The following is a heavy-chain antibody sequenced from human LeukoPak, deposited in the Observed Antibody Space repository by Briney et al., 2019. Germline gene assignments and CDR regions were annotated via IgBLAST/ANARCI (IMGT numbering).Heavy chain of an antibody. J-gene: IGHJ6*04. CDR2: FDPEDGET. CDR1: GYTLTELS. V-gene: IGHV1-24*01. CDR3: ATSAPEGNYFYYGMDV. Sequence: ASVKVSCKVSGYTLTELSMHWVRQAPGKGLEWMGGFDPEDGETIYAQKFQGRVTMTEDTSTDTAYMELSSLRSEDTAGYYCATSAPEGNYFYYGMDVWDKGTTVTVSS.